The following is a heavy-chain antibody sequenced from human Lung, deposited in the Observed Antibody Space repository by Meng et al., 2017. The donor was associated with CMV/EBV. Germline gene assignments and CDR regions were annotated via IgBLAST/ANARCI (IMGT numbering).Heavy chain of an antibody. D-gene: IGHD2-2*01. CDR3: ARADIVVVPAASGGAYYYGMDV. J-gene: IGHJ6*02. CDR2: IIPIFGTA. Sequence: SVKVSXKASGGTFSSYAISWVRQAPGQGLEWMGGIIPIFGTANYAQKFQGRVTITTDESTSTAYMELSSLRSEDTAVYYCARADIVVVPAASGGAYYYGMDVWGQGXTVTVSS. V-gene: IGHV1-69*05. CDR1: GGTFSSYA.